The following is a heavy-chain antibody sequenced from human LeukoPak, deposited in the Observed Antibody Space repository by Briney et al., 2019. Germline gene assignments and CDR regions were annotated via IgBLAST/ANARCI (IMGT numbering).Heavy chain of an antibody. Sequence: GSLRLSCAASGFTFSNFAMHWVRQAPGKGLEWVAVISYDGSYKYYADSVKGRFTISRDNSKNTLYLQINSLRPEDTAVYYCARDLHCSGGSCYSGLHYWGQGTLVSVFS. J-gene: IGHJ4*02. CDR2: ISYDGSYK. CDR1: GFTFSNFA. CDR3: ARDLHCSGGSCYSGLHY. D-gene: IGHD2-15*01. V-gene: IGHV3-30*04.